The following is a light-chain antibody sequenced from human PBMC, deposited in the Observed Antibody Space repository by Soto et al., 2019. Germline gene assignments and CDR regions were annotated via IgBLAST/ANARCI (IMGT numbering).Light chain of an antibody. V-gene: IGKV1-39*01. CDR2: AAS. CDR1: QRISTY. J-gene: IGKJ2*01. CDR3: QQSLSTPYP. Sequence: DIQMTQSPSSLSASVGDRVTITCRASQRISTYVNWYQQKPGKAPKLLIYAASSLPSGVPTRFSGSGSGTDFTITITNLQPEDFSTYYCQQSLSTPYPFGQGTKMKIE.